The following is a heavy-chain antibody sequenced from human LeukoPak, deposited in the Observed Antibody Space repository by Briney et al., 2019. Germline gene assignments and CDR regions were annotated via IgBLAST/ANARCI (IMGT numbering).Heavy chain of an antibody. V-gene: IGHV1-3*01. Sequence: ASVKVSCKASGYTFTSYAMHWVRQGPGQRLEWMGWINAGNGNTKYSQKFQGRVTITRDTSASTAYMELSSLRSEDTAVYYCASHPVTTRAFDIWGQGTMVTVSS. D-gene: IGHD4-17*01. CDR3: ASHPVTTRAFDI. CDR1: GYTFTSYA. CDR2: INAGNGNT. J-gene: IGHJ3*02.